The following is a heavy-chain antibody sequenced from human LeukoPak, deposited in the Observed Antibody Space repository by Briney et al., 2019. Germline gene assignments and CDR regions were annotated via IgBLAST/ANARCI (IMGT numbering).Heavy chain of an antibody. D-gene: IGHD6-13*01. Sequence: SETLSLTCTVSSGSISSGSYYWSWIRQPAGKGLEWIGRIYTSGSTNYNPSLKSRVTISVDTSKNQFSLKLSSVTAADTAVYYCARASRASSSRNWFDPWGQGTLVTVSS. CDR1: SGSISSGSYY. CDR2: IYTSGST. CDR3: ARASRASSSRNWFDP. V-gene: IGHV4-61*02. J-gene: IGHJ5*02.